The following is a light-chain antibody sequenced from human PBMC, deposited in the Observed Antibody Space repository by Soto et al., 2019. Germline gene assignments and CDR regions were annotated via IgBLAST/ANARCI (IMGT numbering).Light chain of an antibody. CDR2: GDT. Sequence: QSVLTQPPSVSGAPGQRVTISCTGTNSNIGAGYDVHWYQQLPGTAPKLLIYGDTNRPSGVPDRFSGSKSGTSASLAITGLRAEDEADYYSQSYDSSLSGSVFGGGTQLTVL. J-gene: IGLJ3*02. V-gene: IGLV1-40*01. CDR3: QSYDSSLSGSV. CDR1: NSNIGAGYD.